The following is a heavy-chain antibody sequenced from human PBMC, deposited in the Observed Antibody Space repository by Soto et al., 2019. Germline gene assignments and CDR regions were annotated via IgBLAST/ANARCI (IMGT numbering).Heavy chain of an antibody. CDR1: GGSISSYY. CDR2: IYYSGST. V-gene: IGHV4-59*08. D-gene: IGHD1-1*01. CDR3: ARLEEHWFDP. J-gene: IGHJ5*02. Sequence: SETLSLTCTVSGGSISSYYWSWIRQPPGKGLEWIGYIYYSGSTNYNPSLKSRVTISVDTSKNQFSLKLSSVTAADTAVYYCARLEEHWFDPWGQGTLVTVSS.